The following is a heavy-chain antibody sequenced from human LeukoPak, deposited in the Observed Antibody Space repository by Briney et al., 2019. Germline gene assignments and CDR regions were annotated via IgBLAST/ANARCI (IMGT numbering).Heavy chain of an antibody. Sequence: GGSLRLSCAASGLTFAGYDMSWVRQAPGKGLEWVSTISASGDNTYYAGPVKGRFTISRDNSKNTLYLQMDSLRAEDTAVYYCAKRFCSATRCFHFDYWGQGTLVTVSS. J-gene: IGHJ4*02. V-gene: IGHV3-23*01. CDR1: GLTFAGYD. CDR3: AKRFCSATRCFHFDY. D-gene: IGHD2-2*01. CDR2: ISASGDNT.